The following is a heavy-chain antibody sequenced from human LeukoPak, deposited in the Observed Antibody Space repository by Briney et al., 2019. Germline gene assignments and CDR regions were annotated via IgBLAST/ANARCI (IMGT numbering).Heavy chain of an antibody. CDR3: ARFDGSGSYYKYQSYLDY. D-gene: IGHD3-10*01. CDR2: ISAYNGNT. J-gene: IGHJ4*02. Sequence: GASVKVSCKASGYTFTSYGISWVRQAPGQGLEWMGWISAYNGNTNYAQELQGRVTMTTDTSTSTAYMELRSLRSDDTAVYYCARFDGSGSYYKYQSYLDYWGQGTLVTVSS. V-gene: IGHV1-18*04. CDR1: GYTFTSYG.